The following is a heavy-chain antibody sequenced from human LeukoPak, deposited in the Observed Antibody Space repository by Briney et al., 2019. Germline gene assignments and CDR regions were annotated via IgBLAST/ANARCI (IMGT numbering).Heavy chain of an antibody. CDR3: AREVPFCAGGRCNRRFDF. Sequence: SETLSLTCTVSGGSISSYYWSWIRQPAGKGLEWIGRIYTSGSTNYNPSLKSRVTMSVDTSKNQFSLKLSSVTAADTAVYYCAREVPFCAGGRCNRRFDFWGQGILVTVSS. CDR2: IYTSGST. V-gene: IGHV4-4*07. CDR1: GGSISSYY. J-gene: IGHJ4*02. D-gene: IGHD2-21*01.